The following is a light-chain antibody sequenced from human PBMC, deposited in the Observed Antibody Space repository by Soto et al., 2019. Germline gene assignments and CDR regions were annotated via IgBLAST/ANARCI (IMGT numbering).Light chain of an antibody. V-gene: IGKV3-20*01. CDR2: GAS. CDR1: QSVSSNY. CDR3: QQYGNSRA. Sequence: ENVLTQSPGTLSLSPGERATLSCRASQSVSSNYLAWYQQKPGQAPRLLIYGASSRATGIPDRFSGRGSATDFTLTSSRLEHEDFAVYYCQQYGNSRAFGQGTKVEIK. J-gene: IGKJ1*01.